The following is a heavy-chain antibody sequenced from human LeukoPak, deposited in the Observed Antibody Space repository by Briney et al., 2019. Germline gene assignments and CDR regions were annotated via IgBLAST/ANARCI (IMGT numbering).Heavy chain of an antibody. Sequence: SETLSLTCAVSADSFSSHYWTWIRQPPGKGLEWIGYISYIGSTNYNPSLKSRVTISIDTSKNQFSLKLTSVTAADTAVYYCARDLVTVTKGFDIWGQGTMVSASS. V-gene: IGHV4-59*11. CDR3: ARDLVTVTKGFDI. D-gene: IGHD4-17*01. J-gene: IGHJ3*02. CDR2: ISYIGST. CDR1: ADSFSSHY.